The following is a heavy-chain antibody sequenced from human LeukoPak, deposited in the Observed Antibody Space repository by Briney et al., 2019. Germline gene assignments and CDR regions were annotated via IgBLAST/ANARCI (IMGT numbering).Heavy chain of an antibody. D-gene: IGHD4-17*01. Sequence: SETLSLTCAVYGGSFSGYYWSWIRQPPGKGLEWIGEINHSGSTNYNPSLKSRVTISVDTSKNQFSLKLSSVTAADTAVYYCARGALHDYGDPYFDYWGQGTLVTVSS. V-gene: IGHV4-34*01. CDR1: GGSFSGYY. J-gene: IGHJ4*02. CDR2: INHSGST. CDR3: ARGALHDYGDPYFDY.